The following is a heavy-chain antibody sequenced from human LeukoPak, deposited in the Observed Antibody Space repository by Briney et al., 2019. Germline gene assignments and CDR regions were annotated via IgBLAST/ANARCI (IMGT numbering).Heavy chain of an antibody. Sequence: GGSLRLSCAASGFTFSDYAMSWVRQAPGKGLEWLSVISSSGTSIFYADSVGGRFTISRDTSRNTLYLQMNSLRGEDTATYYCAKGSGASCYSSLDSWARGILVIVSS. CDR3: AKGSGASCYSSLDS. CDR1: GFTFSDYA. CDR2: ISSSGTSI. D-gene: IGHD2-15*01. J-gene: IGHJ4*02. V-gene: IGHV3-23*01.